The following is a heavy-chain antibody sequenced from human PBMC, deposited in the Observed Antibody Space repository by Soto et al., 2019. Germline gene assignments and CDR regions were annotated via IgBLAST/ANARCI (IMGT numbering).Heavy chain of an antibody. CDR2: IIPVFGTA. Sequence: QVQLVQSGAEVKKPGSSVKVSCKASGGTFSTCAITWVRQAPGQGLEWMGGIIPVFGTAHYVQKFQGRFTITADESTSTAYMELSSLRSEDTAVYYCARALEEYYYDSAGYYSGYWGQGTLVTVST. CDR1: GGTFSTCA. CDR3: ARALEEYYYDSAGYYSGY. V-gene: IGHV1-69*12. J-gene: IGHJ4*02. D-gene: IGHD3-22*01.